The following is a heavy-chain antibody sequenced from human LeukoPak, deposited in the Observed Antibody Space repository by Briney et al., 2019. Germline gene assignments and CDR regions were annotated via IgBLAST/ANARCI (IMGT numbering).Heavy chain of an antibody. V-gene: IGHV4-38-2*02. Sequence: PSETLSLTCTVSGSSISSGYYWGWIRQPPGKGLEWIGNISHSGSTYYNPSLKSRVSISVDTSKNQFSLKLSSVTAADTAVYYCARHIPLSMVDPWGQGTLVTVSS. J-gene: IGHJ5*02. D-gene: IGHD2/OR15-2a*01. CDR2: ISHSGST. CDR3: ARHIPLSMVDP. CDR1: GSSISSGYY.